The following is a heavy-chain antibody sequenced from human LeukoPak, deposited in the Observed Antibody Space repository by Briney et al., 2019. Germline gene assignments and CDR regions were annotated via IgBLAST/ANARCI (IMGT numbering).Heavy chain of an antibody. D-gene: IGHD2/OR15-2a*01. CDR1: GGSISSGDYY. CDR3: ARDLSWAAFDI. CDR2: IYYSGST. J-gene: IGHJ3*02. V-gene: IGHV4-30-4*01. Sequence: PSETLSLTCTVSGGSISSGDYYWSWIRQPPGKGLEWIGYIYYSGSTYYNPSLKSRVTISVDTSKNQFSLKLSSVTAADTAVYYCARDLSWAAFDIWGQGTMVTVSS.